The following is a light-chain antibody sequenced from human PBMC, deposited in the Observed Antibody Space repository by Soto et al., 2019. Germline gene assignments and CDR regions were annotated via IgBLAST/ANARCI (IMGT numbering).Light chain of an antibody. CDR3: ATWDDSLNGVV. CDR2: SND. V-gene: IGLV1-44*01. CDR1: SSNIGTNT. Sequence: QSVLTQPPSASGTPGQRVSISCSGGSSNIGTNTVNWYQHLPGTAPKLLIFSNDERPSGVPDRFSGSKSGTSASLAISGLQSDDEADSYCATWDDSLNGVVFGGGTKLTVL. J-gene: IGLJ2*01.